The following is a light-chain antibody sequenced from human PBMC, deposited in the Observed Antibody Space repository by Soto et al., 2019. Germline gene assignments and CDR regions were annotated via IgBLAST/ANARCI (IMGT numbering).Light chain of an antibody. CDR2: GAS. Sequence: DIQLTQSPSTLSASVGDGVTITCRASQNTSVWLAWYQERPGKAPKLLIYGASSLETGVPSRFSGSGSVTEFTLAIRSLQPDDFATYYCQKYDSSSPCFGQGTKLEIK. CDR3: QKYDSSSPC. CDR1: QNTSVW. V-gene: IGKV1-5*01. J-gene: IGKJ2*03.